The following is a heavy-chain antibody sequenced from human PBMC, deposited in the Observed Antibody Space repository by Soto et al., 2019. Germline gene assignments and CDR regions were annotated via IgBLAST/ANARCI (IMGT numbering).Heavy chain of an antibody. V-gene: IGHV3-13*01. CDR2: IGTTGDT. Sequence: EVQLVESGGGLKQPGESLRLSCAASGFTFRNYDMHWVRQVTGKGLEWVSGIGTTGDTYYPGSVKGRFTISRENAKNCMYLQMSSLRPEDTAVYFCARVRGQQFVDWYFDLWGRGTLVTVSS. CDR1: GFTFRNYD. J-gene: IGHJ2*01. CDR3: ARVRGQQFVDWYFDL. D-gene: IGHD6-13*01.